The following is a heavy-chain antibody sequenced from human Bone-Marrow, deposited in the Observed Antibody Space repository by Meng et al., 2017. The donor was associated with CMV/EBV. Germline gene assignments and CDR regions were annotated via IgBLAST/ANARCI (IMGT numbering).Heavy chain of an antibody. D-gene: IGHD3-3*01. Sequence: GESLKISCAASGFTFSSYSTNWVRQAPGKGLEWVSSISSSSSYIYYADSVKGRFTISRDNAKNSLYLQMNSLRAEDTAVYYCARQSSFWSGQSTYYYGMDVWGQGTTVTVSS. J-gene: IGHJ6*02. CDR2: ISSSSSYI. V-gene: IGHV3-21*01. CDR1: GFTFSSYS. CDR3: ARQSSFWSGQSTYYYGMDV.